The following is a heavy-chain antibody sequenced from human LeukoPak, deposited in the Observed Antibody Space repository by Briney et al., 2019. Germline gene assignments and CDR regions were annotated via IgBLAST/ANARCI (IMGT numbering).Heavy chain of an antibody. CDR3: ARPANYGGSSWPTDY. D-gene: IGHD4-23*01. CDR2: IYHSGST. V-gene: IGHV4-38-2*02. CDR1: GYSISSGYY. Sequence: SETLSLTCTVSGYSISSGYYWGWIRQPPGKGLEWIGSIYHSGSTYYNPSLKSRVTISVDTSKNQFSLKLSSVTAADTAVYYCARPANYGGSSWPTDYGGQGTLVTVSS. J-gene: IGHJ4*02.